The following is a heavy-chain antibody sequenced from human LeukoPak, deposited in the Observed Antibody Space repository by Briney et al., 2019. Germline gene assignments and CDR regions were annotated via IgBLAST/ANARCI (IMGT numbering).Heavy chain of an antibody. J-gene: IGHJ4*02. CDR1: GYTFTGYF. CDR3: ARAGGYSYGLNY. D-gene: IGHD5-18*01. Sequence: ASVKVSCKASGYTFTGYFMHWVRQAPGQGLEWMGWINPNSGGTNYAQKFQGRVTMTRHTSISTAYMELSRLRSDDTAVYYCARAGGYSYGLNYWGQGTLVTVSS. V-gene: IGHV1-2*02. CDR2: INPNSGGT.